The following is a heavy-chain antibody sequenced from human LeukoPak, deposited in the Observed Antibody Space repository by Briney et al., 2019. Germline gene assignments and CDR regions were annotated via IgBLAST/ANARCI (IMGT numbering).Heavy chain of an antibody. CDR2: ISGNDDGT. Sequence: GSLRLSCTASGFTFSTCGMTWVRQAPGKGLEWVSSISGNDDGTYYADSVKGRFTISRGNSKNTLYLQMNSLRAEDTAVYYCAREMVRGVDYFDYWGQGTLVTVSS. D-gene: IGHD3-10*01. J-gene: IGHJ4*02. CDR1: GFTFSTCG. CDR3: AREMVRGVDYFDY. V-gene: IGHV3-23*01.